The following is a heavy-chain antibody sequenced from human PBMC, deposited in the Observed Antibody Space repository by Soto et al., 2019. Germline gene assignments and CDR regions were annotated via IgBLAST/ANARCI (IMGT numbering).Heavy chain of an antibody. J-gene: IGHJ4*02. CDR3: ARDGQWLPRDGLRSSYYFDY. CDR2: IWYDGGNK. D-gene: IGHD6-19*01. Sequence: QVQLVESGGGVVQPGRSLRLSCAASGFNFSSYVMHWVRQAPGKGLEWVAAIWYDGGNKYYADSVKGRFTISRDNSKNTLYLQMNSLRGEDTAVYYCARDGQWLPRDGLRSSYYFDYWGQGTLVTVSS. V-gene: IGHV3-33*01. CDR1: GFNFSSYV.